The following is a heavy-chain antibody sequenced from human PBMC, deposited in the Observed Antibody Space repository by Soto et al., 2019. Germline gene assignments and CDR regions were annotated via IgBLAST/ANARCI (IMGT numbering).Heavy chain of an antibody. CDR3: ERASTRRDVLYI. CDR1: GLTVSRNY. J-gene: IGHJ3*02. CDR2: IYSGGST. Sequence: RGSLRLSCTASGLTVSRNYMSLVRQAPGKGLEWVSVIYSGGSTYYADSVKGRFTISRDNSKNTLYLQMNSLRAEDTAVYYCERASTRRDVLYIWGQRTMVIVSS. D-gene: IGHD2-2*01. V-gene: IGHV3-53*01.